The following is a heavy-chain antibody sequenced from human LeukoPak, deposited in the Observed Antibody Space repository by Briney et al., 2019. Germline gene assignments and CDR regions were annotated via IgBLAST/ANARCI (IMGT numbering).Heavy chain of an antibody. V-gene: IGHV3-13*01. D-gene: IGHD3-22*01. Sequence: GGSLRLSCTASGFTFSAYDMHWIRQVPGEGLEWVSAIGKSGDTHYPGSVKGRFTVSRENGRNSLYLQMNSLRAGDTAVYYCVKGSEAYSDSKSDYWGQGTLVTVSS. CDR2: IGKSGDT. CDR3: VKGSEAYSDSKSDY. CDR1: GFTFSAYD. J-gene: IGHJ4*02.